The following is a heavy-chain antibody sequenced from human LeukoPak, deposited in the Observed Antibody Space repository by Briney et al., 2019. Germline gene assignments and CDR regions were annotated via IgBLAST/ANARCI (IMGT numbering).Heavy chain of an antibody. V-gene: IGHV4-30-2*01. J-gene: IGHJ4*02. CDR2: IYHSGST. CDR3: ARTSPYGVAFVY. Sequence: SETLSLTCAVSGGSISSGGYSWSWIRQPPGKGLEWIGYIYHSGSTYYNPSLKSRVTISVDRSKNQFSLKLSSVTAADTAVYYCARTSPYGVAFVYWGQGTLVTVSS. CDR1: GGSISSGGYS. D-gene: IGHD3-10*01.